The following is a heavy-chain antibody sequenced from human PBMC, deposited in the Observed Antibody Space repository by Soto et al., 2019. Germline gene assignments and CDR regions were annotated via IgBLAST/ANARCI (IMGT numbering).Heavy chain of an antibody. CDR2: ISSSSSYI. D-gene: IGHD3-3*01. CDR1: GFTFSSYS. CDR3: ARDLESAFDI. Sequence: EVQLVESGGGLVKPGWSLRLSCAASGFTFSSYSMNWVRQAPGKGLEWVSSISSSSSYIYYADSVKGRFTISRDNAKNSLYLQMNSLRAEDTAVYYCARDLESAFDIWGQGTMVTVSS. J-gene: IGHJ3*02. V-gene: IGHV3-21*01.